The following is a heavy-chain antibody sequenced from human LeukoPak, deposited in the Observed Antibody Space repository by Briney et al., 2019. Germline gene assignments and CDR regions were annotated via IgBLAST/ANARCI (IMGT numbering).Heavy chain of an antibody. Sequence: GESLKISGKGSGYNFTSYWIGGVRQMPGMGLEWRGIIYPGDSDTRYSPSLQGQVTMSADRSINTAYLQWSSLKASDTAMYYCARTDGAYFDYWGQGTLVTVSS. CDR3: ARTDGAYFDY. CDR1: GYNFTSYW. V-gene: IGHV5-51*01. CDR2: IYPGDSDT. J-gene: IGHJ4*02. D-gene: IGHD3-10*01.